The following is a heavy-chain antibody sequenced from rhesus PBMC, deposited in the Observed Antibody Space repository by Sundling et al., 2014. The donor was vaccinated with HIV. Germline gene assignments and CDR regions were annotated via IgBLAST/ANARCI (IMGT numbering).Heavy chain of an antibody. Sequence: EVQLVESGGGLVQPGGSLRPSCTGSGFGISNYYMHWVRQAQGIGLEWVGLIRNKDNTYTTEYAAAVKGRFTISRDDSKNTLYLQMSNLKTEDTAVYYCKTGITKYYHLDSWGQGVVVTVSS. J-gene: IGHJ6*01. CDR3: KTGITKYYHLDS. CDR2: IRNKDNTYTT. D-gene: IGHD1-26*01. CDR1: GFGISNYY. V-gene: IGHV3-13*01.